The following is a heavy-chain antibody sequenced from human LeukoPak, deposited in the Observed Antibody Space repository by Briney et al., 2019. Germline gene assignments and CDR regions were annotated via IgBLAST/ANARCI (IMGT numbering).Heavy chain of an antibody. CDR2: IIPILGIA. Sequence: ASVKVSCKASGGTFSSYAISWVRQAPGQGLEWMGRIIPILGIANYAQKFQGRVTITADKSTSTAYMELSSLRSEDTAVYYCARCGYSSGWYCGIDDWGQGTLVTVSS. V-gene: IGHV1-69*04. D-gene: IGHD6-19*01. J-gene: IGHJ4*02. CDR1: GGTFSSYA. CDR3: ARCGYSSGWYCGIDD.